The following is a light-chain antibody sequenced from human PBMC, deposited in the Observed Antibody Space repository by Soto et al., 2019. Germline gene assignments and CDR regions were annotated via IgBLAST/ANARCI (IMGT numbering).Light chain of an antibody. CDR1: QNINNW. CDR2: DAS. CDR3: QHMRT. V-gene: IGKV1-5*01. J-gene: IGKJ1*01. Sequence: DIPMTQSPSTLSASVGDRVTITCRASQNINNWIAWYQQKPGKAPQFLIYDASTLESGVPSRFSGSGFGTEFSLTISSLQPDDFGSYYCQHMRTFGQGTKVEIK.